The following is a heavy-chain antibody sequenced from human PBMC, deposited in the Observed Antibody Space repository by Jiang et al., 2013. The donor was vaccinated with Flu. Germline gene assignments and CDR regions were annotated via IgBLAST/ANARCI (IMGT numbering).Heavy chain of an antibody. D-gene: IGHD6-19*01. CDR3: ARDAGAGIAVAGVYFDL. CDR1: GGTFSSYA. CDR2: IIPIFGTA. V-gene: IGHV1-69*01. Sequence: GAEVKKPGSSVKVSCKASGGTFSSYAISWVRQAPGQGLEWMGGIIPIFGTANYAQKFQGRVTITADESTSTAYMELSSLRSEDTAVYYCARDAGAGIAVAGVYFDLWGRGTLVTVSS. J-gene: IGHJ2*01.